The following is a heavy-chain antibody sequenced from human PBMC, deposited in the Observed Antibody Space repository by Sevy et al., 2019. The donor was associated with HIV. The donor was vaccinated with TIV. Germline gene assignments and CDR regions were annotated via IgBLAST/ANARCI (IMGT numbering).Heavy chain of an antibody. V-gene: IGHV4-34*01. CDR1: GGSFSGYY. Sequence: SETLSLTCAVYGGSFSGYYWSGIRQPPWKGLEWIGEINHSRSTNYNPSLKSRVTISVDTSKNQFSLKLSSVTAADTAVYYCARALRLGELSDYWGQGTLVTVSS. D-gene: IGHD3-16*02. CDR2: INHSRST. J-gene: IGHJ4*02. CDR3: ARALRLGELSDY.